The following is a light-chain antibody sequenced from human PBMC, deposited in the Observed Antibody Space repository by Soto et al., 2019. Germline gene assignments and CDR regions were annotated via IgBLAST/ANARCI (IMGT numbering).Light chain of an antibody. CDR3: QHYGSSPYG. CDR1: QSVSSSS. Sequence: EIVLTQSPGALSLSPGGRATLSCRSSQSVSSSSLAWYQQKPGRAPRLLLYGASRRATGIPDRFSGSRSGTDFTLTISRLEPEDFAVYYCQHYGSSPYGFGQGTKLEIK. V-gene: IGKV3-20*01. J-gene: IGKJ2*03. CDR2: GAS.